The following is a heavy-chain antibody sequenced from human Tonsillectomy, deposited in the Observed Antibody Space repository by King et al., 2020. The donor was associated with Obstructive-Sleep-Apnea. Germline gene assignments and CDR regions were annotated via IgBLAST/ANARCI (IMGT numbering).Heavy chain of an antibody. Sequence: QLVQSGAEVKKPGASVKVSCKASGYTFTSYYMHWVRQAPGQGLEWMGIINPSGGSTSYAQKFQGRVTMTRDTSTSTVYMELSSLRSEDTAVYYCARGGRYYYSSGYSPDAFDIWGQGTMVTVSS. CDR3: ARGGRYYYSSGYSPDAFDI. J-gene: IGHJ3*02. CDR1: GYTFTSYY. D-gene: IGHD3-22*01. V-gene: IGHV1-46*03. CDR2: INPSGGST.